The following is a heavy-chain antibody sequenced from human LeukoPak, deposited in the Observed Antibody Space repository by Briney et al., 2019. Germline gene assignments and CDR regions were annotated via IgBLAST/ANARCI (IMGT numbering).Heavy chain of an antibody. CDR1: RSPISGYY. CDR3: ARVLLGDYGFDY. V-gene: IGHV4-59*01. Sequence: SETLSLICDVSRSPISGYYWSWIRQSPGKGLEWIGYIYYSGSTSYNPSLKSRVTLSVDTSKNQFSLKLSSVTAADTAVYYCARVLLGDYGFDYWGQGTLVTVSS. CDR2: IYYSGST. J-gene: IGHJ4*02. D-gene: IGHD4-17*01.